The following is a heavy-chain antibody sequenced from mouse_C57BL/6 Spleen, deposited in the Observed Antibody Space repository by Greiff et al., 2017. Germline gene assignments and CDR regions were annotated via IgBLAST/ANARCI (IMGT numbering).Heavy chain of an antibody. CDR3: ARSGCTTPSYAMDY. CDR2: IDPSDSYT. CDR1: GYTFTSYW. Sequence: QVQLQQPGAELVMPGASVKLSCKASGYTFTSYWMHWVKQRPGQGLEWIGEIDPSDSYTNYTQKFKGKSTLTVDKSSSTAYMQLSSLTSEDSAVYYCARSGCTTPSYAMDYWGQGTSVTVSS. J-gene: IGHJ4*01. D-gene: IGHD1-1*01. V-gene: IGHV1-69*01.